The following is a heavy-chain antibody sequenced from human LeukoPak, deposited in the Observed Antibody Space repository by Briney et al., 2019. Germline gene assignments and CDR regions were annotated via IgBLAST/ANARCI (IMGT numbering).Heavy chain of an antibody. CDR1: GGSFSGYY. Sequence: SETLSLTCAVYGGSFSGYYWSWIRQPPGKGLEWIGEINHSGSTNYNPSLKGRVTISVDTSKNQFSLKLSSVTAADTAVYYCARVNTVLLWFGEFSDWFDPWGQGTLVTVSS. CDR3: ARVNTVLLWFGEFSDWFDP. D-gene: IGHD3-10*01. CDR2: INHSGST. J-gene: IGHJ5*02. V-gene: IGHV4-34*01.